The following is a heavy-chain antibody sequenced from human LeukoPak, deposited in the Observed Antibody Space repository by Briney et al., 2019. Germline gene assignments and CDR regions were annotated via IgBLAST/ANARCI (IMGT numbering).Heavy chain of an antibody. CDR1: GFTFSNYA. CDR2: SNEDGSTT. V-gene: IGHV3-74*01. J-gene: IGHJ4*02. CDR3: VRDLGGRSGH. D-gene: IGHD1-26*01. Sequence: GGSLRLSCAASGFTFSNYAMHWVRQAPGKGLEWVSRSNEDGSTTNYADSVKGRFTISRDNAKNTLYLQMNSLTAEDTAVYYCVRDLGGRSGHWGQGTLVTVSS.